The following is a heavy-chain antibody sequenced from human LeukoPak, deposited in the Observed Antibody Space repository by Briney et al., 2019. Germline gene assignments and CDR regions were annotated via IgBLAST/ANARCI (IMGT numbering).Heavy chain of an antibody. J-gene: IGHJ4*02. CDR2: IYTSGST. D-gene: IGHD6-19*01. V-gene: IGHV4-4*07. CDR3: ARDLIAVAPHYFDY. CDR1: GGSISSYY. Sequence: SETLSLTCTVSGGSISSYYWSWIRQPAGKGLEWIGRIYTSGSTNYNPSLKSRVTMSVDTSKNQFSLKLSSVTAADTAVYYCARDLIAVAPHYFDYWGQGTLVTVSS.